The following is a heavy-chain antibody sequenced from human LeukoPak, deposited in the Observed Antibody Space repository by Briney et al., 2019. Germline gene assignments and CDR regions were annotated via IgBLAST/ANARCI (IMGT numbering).Heavy chain of an antibody. CDR3: VRGTGY. V-gene: IGHV3-64D*06. Sequence: GGSLRLSCSVSGFTFSTYVMHRVRQAPGKGLEYVSAISSNGDNTYYADSVEGRFTISRDNSKNTLYLQMSSLRADDTAVYYCVRGTGYWGQGTLVTVSS. J-gene: IGHJ4*02. CDR1: GFTFSTYV. CDR2: ISSNGDNT.